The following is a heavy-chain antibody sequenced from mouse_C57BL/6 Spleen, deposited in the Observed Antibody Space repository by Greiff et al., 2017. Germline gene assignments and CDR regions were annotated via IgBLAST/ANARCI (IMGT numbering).Heavy chain of an antibody. CDR3: ARSGITKYFDV. J-gene: IGHJ1*03. V-gene: IGHV1-64*01. CDR2: IHPNSGST. Sequence: VQLQQPGAELVKPGASVKLSCKASGYTFTSYWMHWVKQRPGQGLEWIGMIHPNSGSTNYNEKFKSKTTLTVDKSSSTAYMQLSSLTSEDSAVYYCARSGITKYFDVWGTGTTVTVSS. D-gene: IGHD1-1*01. CDR1: GYTFTSYW.